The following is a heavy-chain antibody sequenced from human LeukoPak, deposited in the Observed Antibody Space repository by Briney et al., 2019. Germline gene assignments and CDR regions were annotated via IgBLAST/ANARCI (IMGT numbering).Heavy chain of an antibody. CDR3: ARYMVRGVKGLDY. D-gene: IGHD3-10*01. V-gene: IGHV4-59*01. J-gene: IGHJ4*02. CDR2: IYYSGST. CDR1: GGSISSYY. Sequence: PSETLSLTCTVSGGSISSYYWSWIRQPPGKGLEWIGYIYYSGSTNYNPSLKSRVTISVDMSKNQFSLKLSSVTAADTAVYYCARYMVRGVKGLDYWGQGTLVTVSS.